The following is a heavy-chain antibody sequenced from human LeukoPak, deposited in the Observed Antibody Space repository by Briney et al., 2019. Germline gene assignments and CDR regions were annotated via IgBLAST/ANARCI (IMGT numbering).Heavy chain of an antibody. CDR1: GYTFTGYY. CDR3: ARDLRMDIVVVPAASQNYFDY. D-gene: IGHD2-2*03. V-gene: IGHV1-2*02. Sequence: ASVKVSCKASGYTFTGYYMHWVRQAPGQGLEWMGWINPNSGGTNYAQKFQGRVTMTRDTSISTAYMELGRLRSDDTAAYYCARDLRMDIVVVPAASQNYFDYWGQGTLVTVSS. J-gene: IGHJ4*02. CDR2: INPNSGGT.